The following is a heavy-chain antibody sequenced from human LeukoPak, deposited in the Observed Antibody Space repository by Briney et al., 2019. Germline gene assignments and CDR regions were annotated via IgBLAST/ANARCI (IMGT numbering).Heavy chain of an antibody. CDR3: ARVYCSGGSCYGEVFNY. J-gene: IGHJ4*02. Sequence: ASVKVSCKASGYIFTNYYLHWVRQAPGQGLEWVGIINPGDASTSYAQKFQGRVTMTRDTSTSTVYMDLSSLRSEDTAMYYCARVYCSGGSCYGEVFNYWGQGTLVTVSS. CDR2: INPGDAST. D-gene: IGHD2-15*01. CDR1: GYIFTNYY. V-gene: IGHV1-46*01.